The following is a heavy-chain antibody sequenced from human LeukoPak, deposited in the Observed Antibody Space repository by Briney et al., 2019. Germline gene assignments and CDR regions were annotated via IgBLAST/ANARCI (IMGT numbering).Heavy chain of an antibody. Sequence: GGSLRLSCAASGFTFDDYAMHWVRQAPGKGLEWVSGISWNSGNIGYADSVKGRLTISRDNAKNSLYLQMNSLRAEDTALYYCAKDRRGYGSTYLDYWGQGTLVTVSS. D-gene: IGHD6-19*01. CDR1: GFTFDDYA. J-gene: IGHJ4*02. V-gene: IGHV3-9*01. CDR2: ISWNSGNI. CDR3: AKDRRGYGSTYLDY.